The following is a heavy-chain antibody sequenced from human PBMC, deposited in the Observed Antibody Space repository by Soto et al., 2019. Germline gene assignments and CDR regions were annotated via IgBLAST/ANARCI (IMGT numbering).Heavy chain of an antibody. J-gene: IGHJ2*01. CDR3: ATDLFPDIAVVEVATPDWYFDL. Sequence: EVQLLESGGGLVEPGGSLRLSCAASGITFSSHAMSWVRQAPGKGLEWVSGIKGSGGSTYSADSVKGRFTISRDNSKKSPYLEMSSRRAEDTAVYYCATDLFPDIAVVEVATPDWYFDLWGRGTLVTVSS. V-gene: IGHV3-23*01. D-gene: IGHD2-15*01. CDR2: IKGSGGST. CDR1: GITFSSHA.